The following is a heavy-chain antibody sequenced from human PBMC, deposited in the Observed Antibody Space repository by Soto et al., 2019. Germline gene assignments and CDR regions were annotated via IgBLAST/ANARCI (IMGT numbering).Heavy chain of an antibody. J-gene: IGHJ4*02. Sequence: EVQLVESGGGLVQPGGSLRLSCAASGFAFGTYWMSWVRQAPGKGPEWVANIKEDGSEKYYVDSVKGRFTISRDNAKNSWYLQMNSLRAEDTAVYYCARDGKDWGGQLPAPFDYWGQGTLVSVSS. V-gene: IGHV3-7*01. CDR1: GFAFGTYW. CDR3: ARDGKDWGGQLPAPFDY. D-gene: IGHD3-16*01. CDR2: IKEDGSEK.